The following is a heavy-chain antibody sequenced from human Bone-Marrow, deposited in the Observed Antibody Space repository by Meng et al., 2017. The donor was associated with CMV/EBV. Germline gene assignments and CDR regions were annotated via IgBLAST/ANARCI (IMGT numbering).Heavy chain of an antibody. Sequence: ASVKVSCKASGYTFTSYYLHWVRQAPGQGFEYMGCINPSSGDTKSTQKFRGRVTMTRDTSISTAYLELRSLTSDDTAVYYCARDFRTGWSFEDPWGQGTLVTVSS. CDR1: GYTFTSYY. CDR2: INPSSGDT. J-gene: IGHJ5*02. CDR3: ARDFRTGWSFEDP. D-gene: IGHD6-19*01. V-gene: IGHV1-2*02.